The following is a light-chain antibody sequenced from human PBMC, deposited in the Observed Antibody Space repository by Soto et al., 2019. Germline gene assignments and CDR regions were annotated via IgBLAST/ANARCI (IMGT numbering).Light chain of an antibody. J-gene: IGKJ5*01. Sequence: EIVLTQSPWTLSLSPGERATLSCRASQSVSSSYLAWYQQKPGKAPRLLIYGASSRATGIPDRFSGSGSGTDFTLTISRLEPEDFAVYYCRQYGSSPITFGQGTRL. CDR3: RQYGSSPIT. CDR2: GAS. V-gene: IGKV3-20*01. CDR1: QSVSSSY.